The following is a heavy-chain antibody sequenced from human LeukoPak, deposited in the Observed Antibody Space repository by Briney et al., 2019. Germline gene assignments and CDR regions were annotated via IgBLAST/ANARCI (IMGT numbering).Heavy chain of an antibody. Sequence: GGSLRLSCAASGFTFSSYAMSWVRQAPGKGLEWVSAISGSGGSTYYADSVKGRFTISRDNSKNTLYLQMNSLRAEDTAVYYCAKDRSGIAVAGRASDAFYIWGQGTMVTVSS. CDR1: GFTFSSYA. CDR3: AKDRSGIAVAGRASDAFYI. D-gene: IGHD6-19*01. V-gene: IGHV3-23*01. J-gene: IGHJ3*02. CDR2: ISGSGGST.